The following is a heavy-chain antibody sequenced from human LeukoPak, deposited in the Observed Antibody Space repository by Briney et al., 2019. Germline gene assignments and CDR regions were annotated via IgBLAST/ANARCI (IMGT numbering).Heavy chain of an antibody. J-gene: IGHJ4*02. D-gene: IGHD3-10*01. CDR2: ISWNSGSI. Sequence: GGSLRLSCAASGFTFDDYAMHWVRQAPGKGLEWVLGISWNSGSIGYADSVKGRFTISRDNAKNSLYLQMNSLRAEDTALYYCAKSLAWGNYYGSGSGFDYWGQGTLVTVSS. V-gene: IGHV3-9*01. CDR3: AKSLAWGNYYGSGSGFDY. CDR1: GFTFDDYA.